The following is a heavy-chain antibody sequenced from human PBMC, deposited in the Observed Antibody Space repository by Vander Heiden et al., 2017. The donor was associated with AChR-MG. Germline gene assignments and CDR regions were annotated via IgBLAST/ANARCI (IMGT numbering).Heavy chain of an antibody. D-gene: IGHD3-10*01. V-gene: IGHV4-39*01. CDR3: AILLYYYGSGNRNY. J-gene: IGHJ4*02. Sequence: QLQLQESGPGLGKTSETLSLTCTVSGGSISSSSYYWGWIRQPPGKGLEWSGSIYYSGSTYYNPPLKSRVTISVDTSKNQFSLKLSSVTAADTAVYYCAILLYYYGSGNRNYWVQVTLVTVSS. CDR2: IYYSGST. CDR1: GGSISSSSYY.